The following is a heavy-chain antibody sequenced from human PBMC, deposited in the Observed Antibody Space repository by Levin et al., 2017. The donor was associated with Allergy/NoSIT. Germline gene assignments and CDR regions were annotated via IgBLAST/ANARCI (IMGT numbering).Heavy chain of an antibody. Sequence: GGSLRLSCAASGFTFSSYAMHWVRQAPGKGLEWVAVISYDGSNKYYADSVKGRFTISRDNSKNTLYLQMNSLRAEDTAVYYCARDKYCSGGSCATGAWAFDIWGQGTMVTVSS. D-gene: IGHD2-15*01. CDR3: ARDKYCSGGSCATGAWAFDI. CDR1: GFTFSSYA. J-gene: IGHJ3*02. V-gene: IGHV3-30-3*01. CDR2: ISYDGSNK.